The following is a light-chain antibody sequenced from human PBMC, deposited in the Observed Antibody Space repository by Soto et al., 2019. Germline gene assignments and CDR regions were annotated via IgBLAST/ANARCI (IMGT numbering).Light chain of an antibody. CDR1: QSSNSE. J-gene: IGKJ2*01. CDR2: GAS. V-gene: IGKV3-15*01. CDR3: QQGHNWPLT. Sequence: EIVMTKSPATLSLSPGERAALSCRASQSSNSELAWYQQKPGQPPRLLIYGASTRATGVPARFTGSASGSEFTLTISGLQSEDFAVYYCQQGHNWPLTCGQGTRLEI.